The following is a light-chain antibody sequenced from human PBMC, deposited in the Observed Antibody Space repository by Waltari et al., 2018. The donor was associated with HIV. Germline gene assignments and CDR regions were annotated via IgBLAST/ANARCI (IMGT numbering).Light chain of an antibody. CDR1: SSDVGAYNL. Sequence: QSALTQLASVSGSPGQSITLSCTGTSSDVGAYNLVSWYQQHPNKAPKLMIFEVTKRPSGVSDRFSGSRSGNTASLTISGLQTEDEGDYYCCSYTGTGIVFGGGTKLTVL. V-gene: IGLV2-23*02. CDR3: CSYTGTGIV. J-gene: IGLJ2*01. CDR2: EVT.